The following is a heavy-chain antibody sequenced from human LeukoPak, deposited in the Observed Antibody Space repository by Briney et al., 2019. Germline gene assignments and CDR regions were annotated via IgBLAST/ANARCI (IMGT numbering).Heavy chain of an antibody. D-gene: IGHD3-10*01. CDR1: GGTFSSYA. Sequence: SVKVSCKASGGTFSSYAISWVRQAPGQGLEWMGGIIPIFGTANYAQKLQGRVTITADESTSTAYMEVSSLRSEDTAVYYCARDKHRGVYYYGMDVWGQGTTVTVSS. CDR3: ARDKHRGVYYYGMDV. V-gene: IGHV1-69*01. J-gene: IGHJ6*02. CDR2: IIPIFGTA.